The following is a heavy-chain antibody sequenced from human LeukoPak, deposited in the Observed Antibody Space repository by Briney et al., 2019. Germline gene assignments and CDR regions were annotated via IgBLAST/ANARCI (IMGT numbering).Heavy chain of an antibody. D-gene: IGHD2-2*01. CDR2: VNPNSGGT. CDR3: ARGGSYPDATDIGVVPAARWWYYYYYMVV. J-gene: IGHJ6*03. Sequence: GASVKVSCKTSGYSFTGYYMHWVRQAPGRGLEWMGRVNPNSGGTNYAQKFQGRVTMTRDTSISTAYMELSRQRSDDTAVYYCARGGSYPDATDIGVVPAARWWYYYYYMVVWGKGTTVSVSS. CDR1: GYSFTGYY. V-gene: IGHV1-2*06.